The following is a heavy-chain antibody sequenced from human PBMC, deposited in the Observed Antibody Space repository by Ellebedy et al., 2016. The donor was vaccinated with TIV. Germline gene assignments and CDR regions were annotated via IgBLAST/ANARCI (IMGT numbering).Heavy chain of an antibody. V-gene: IGHV4-4*07. D-gene: IGHD3-10*01. Sequence: SETLSLXXTVSGGSISAYYWSWIRQPAGKGLEWIGRIYTTGKRNYNPSLEGRVTMSIDTSKNQFSLNLNSVTVADTAMYYCVTGPGLNPWGQGILVTVSS. CDR2: IYTTGKR. CDR3: VTGPGLNP. J-gene: IGHJ5*02. CDR1: GGSISAYY.